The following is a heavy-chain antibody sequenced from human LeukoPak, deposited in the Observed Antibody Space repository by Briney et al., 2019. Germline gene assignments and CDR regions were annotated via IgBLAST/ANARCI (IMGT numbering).Heavy chain of an antibody. D-gene: IGHD3-22*01. CDR1: GYTFSSFS. Sequence: GGSLRLSCVASGYTFSSFSINWVRQAPGKGLEWVSSISVRSNYIYYADSVRGRFSISRDDARDLLFLQMNSLRAEDTAVYYCVRLRRNSDTSGYYYYYDFWGQGTLVTVSS. CDR3: VRLRRNSDTSGYYYYYDF. J-gene: IGHJ4*02. V-gene: IGHV3-21*01. CDR2: ISVRSNYI.